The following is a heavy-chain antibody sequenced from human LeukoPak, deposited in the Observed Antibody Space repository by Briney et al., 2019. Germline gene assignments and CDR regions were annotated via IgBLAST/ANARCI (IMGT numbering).Heavy chain of an antibody. V-gene: IGHV3-23*01. Sequence: GGSLRLSCAASGFTFSSYAMSWVRQAPGKGLEWVSAISGSGGSTYYADSMKGRFTISRDNSKNTLYLQMNSLRAEDTAVYYCAKDPLQRWLQSTANDYWGQGTLVTVSS. CDR3: AKDPLQRWLQSTANDY. J-gene: IGHJ4*02. CDR2: ISGSGGST. CDR1: GFTFSSYA. D-gene: IGHD5-24*01.